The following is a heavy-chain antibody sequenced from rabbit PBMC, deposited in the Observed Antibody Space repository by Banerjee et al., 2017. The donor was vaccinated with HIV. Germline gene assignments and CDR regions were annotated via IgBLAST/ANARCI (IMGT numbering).Heavy chain of an antibody. D-gene: IGHD6-1*01. Sequence: QSLEESGGDLVKPGASLTLTCTASGFSFSSSYYMCWVRQAPGKGLEWIACIYAGSSGSTYYASWAKGRFTISKPSSTTVTLQMTSLTAADTATYFCARDPDYYTYGYAGYAYANLWGQGTLVTVS. V-gene: IGHV1S40*01. J-gene: IGHJ4*01. CDR2: IYAGSSGST. CDR1: GFSFSSSYY. CDR3: ARDPDYYTYGYAGYAYANL.